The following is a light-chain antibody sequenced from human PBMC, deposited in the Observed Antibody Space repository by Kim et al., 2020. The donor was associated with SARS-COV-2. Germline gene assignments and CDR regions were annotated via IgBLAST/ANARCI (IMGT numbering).Light chain of an antibody. CDR1: QSISSW. V-gene: IGKV1-5*03. CDR2: KAS. J-gene: IGKJ2*01. Sequence: LSASVVDRVTITCRASQSISSWLAWYQQKPGKAPKLLIYKASSLESGVPSRFSGSGSGTEFTLTISSLQPDDFATYYCQQYNSYSLFGQGTKLEI. CDR3: QQYNSYSL.